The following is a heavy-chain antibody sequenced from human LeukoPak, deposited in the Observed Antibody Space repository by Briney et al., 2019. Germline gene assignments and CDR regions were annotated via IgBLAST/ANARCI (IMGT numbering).Heavy chain of an antibody. CDR3: ARDSPYDSGSYYFDY. J-gene: IGHJ4*02. CDR2: IYYSGST. D-gene: IGHD3-10*01. CDR1: GGSISSGDYY. Sequence: PSETLSLTCTVSGGSISSGDYYWSWIRQPPGKGLEWIGYIYYSGSTYYNPSLKSRVTISVDTSKNQFSLKLSSVTAADTAVYYCARDSPYDSGSYYFDYWGQGTLVTVSS. V-gene: IGHV4-30-4*01.